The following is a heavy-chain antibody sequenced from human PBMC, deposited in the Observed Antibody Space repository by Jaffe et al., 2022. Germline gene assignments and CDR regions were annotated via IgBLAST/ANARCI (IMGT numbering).Heavy chain of an antibody. CDR2: ISGSGGST. Sequence: EVQVLESGGGLVQPGGSLRLSCATSGFTFSNSAMSWVRQAPGKGLEWVSTISGSGGSTFYADSVKGRFTISRVNSKNTLYLQMNSLRAEDTAVYYCAKVSLSSAYDLDYWGQGTLVTVSS. CDR1: GFTFSNSA. J-gene: IGHJ4*02. CDR3: AKVSLSSAYDLDY. V-gene: IGHV3-23*01. D-gene: IGHD5-12*01.